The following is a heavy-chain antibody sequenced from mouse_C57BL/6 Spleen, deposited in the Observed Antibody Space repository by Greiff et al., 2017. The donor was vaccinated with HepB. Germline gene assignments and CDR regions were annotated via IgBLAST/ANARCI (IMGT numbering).Heavy chain of an antibody. D-gene: IGHD2-4*01. CDR3: ARDDYEVGGD. V-gene: IGHV1-64*01. J-gene: IGHJ2*01. CDR1: GYTFTSYW. Sequence: QVQLKQPGAELVKPGASVKLSCKASGYTFTSYWMHWVKQRPGQGLEWIGMIHPYSGSTNYNEKFKSKATLTVDKSSSTAYMQLSSLTSEDSAVYYCARDDYEVGGDWGQGTTLTVSS. CDR2: IHPYSGST.